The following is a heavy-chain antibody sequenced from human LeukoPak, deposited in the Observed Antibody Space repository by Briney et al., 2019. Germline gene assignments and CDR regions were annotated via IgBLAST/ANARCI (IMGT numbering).Heavy chain of an antibody. CDR2: ISGSGGST. D-gene: IGHD5-18*01. Sequence: GGSLRLSCAASGFTFSSYAMSWVRQAPGKGLEWVSAISGSGGSTYYADSVKGRFIISRDNSKNTLYLQMNSLRAEDTAVYYCAKDPWIQPGYYFDYWGQGTLVTVSS. J-gene: IGHJ4*02. V-gene: IGHV3-23*01. CDR3: AKDPWIQPGYYFDY. CDR1: GFTFSSYA.